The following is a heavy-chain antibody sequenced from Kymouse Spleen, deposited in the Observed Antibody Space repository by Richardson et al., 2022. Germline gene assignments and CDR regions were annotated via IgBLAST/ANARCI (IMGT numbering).Heavy chain of an antibody. CDR3: ARDQGWNYEGDYYYYYGMDV. Sequence: EVQLVESGGGLIQPGGSLRLSCAASGFTVSSNYMSWVRQAPGKGLEWVSVIYSGGSTYYADSVKGRFTISRDNSKNTLYLQMNSLRAEDTAVYYCARDQGWNYEGDYYYYYGMDVWGQGTTVTVSS. CDR2: IYSGGST. V-gene: IGHV3-53*01. CDR1: GFTVSSNY. D-gene: IGHD1-7*01. J-gene: IGHJ6*02.